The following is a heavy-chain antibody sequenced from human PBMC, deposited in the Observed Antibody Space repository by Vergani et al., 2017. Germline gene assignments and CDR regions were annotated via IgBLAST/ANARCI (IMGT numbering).Heavy chain of an antibody. D-gene: IGHD3-10*01. Sequence: EVQLVESGGGLIQPGGSLRLSCAASGFTVSSNYMSWVRQAPGKGLEWVSVIYSGGSTYYADSVKGRFTISRDNSKNTLYLQMNSRRAEDTAVYYCARDIKITGAHSGSCPRGDYYYGMDVWGQGTTVTVSS. CDR3: ARDIKITGAHSGSCPRGDYYYGMDV. V-gene: IGHV3-53*01. CDR2: IYSGGST. J-gene: IGHJ6*02. CDR1: GFTVSSNY.